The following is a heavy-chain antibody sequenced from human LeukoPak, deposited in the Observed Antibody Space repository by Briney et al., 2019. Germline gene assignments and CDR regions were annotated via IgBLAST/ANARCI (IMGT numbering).Heavy chain of an antibody. V-gene: IGHV4-39*07. CDR3: AREIAVGYFDY. Sequence: TSETLSLTCTVSGGSISSSSYYWGWIRQPPGKGLEWIGSIYYSGSTYYNPSLKSRVTISVDTSKNQFSLKLSSVTAADTAVYYCAREIAVGYFDYWGQGTLVTVSS. CDR2: IYYSGST. CDR1: GGSISSSSYY. J-gene: IGHJ4*02. D-gene: IGHD6-19*01.